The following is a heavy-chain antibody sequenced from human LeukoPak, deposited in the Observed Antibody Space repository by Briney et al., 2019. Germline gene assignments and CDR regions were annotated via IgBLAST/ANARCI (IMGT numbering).Heavy chain of an antibody. D-gene: IGHD1-1*01. J-gene: IGHJ4*02. CDR3: VRGDRGTGQHFDY. V-gene: IGHV3-53*01. Sequence: PGGSLRLSCAASGFTVSNNYMTWVRQAPGKGLEWVSIIFAGVGTYYADSVRGRFTISRDNSKNTLYLQMNSLGAEDAAVYYCVRGDRGTGQHFDYWGQGTLVTVS. CDR1: GFTVSNNY. CDR2: IFAGVGT.